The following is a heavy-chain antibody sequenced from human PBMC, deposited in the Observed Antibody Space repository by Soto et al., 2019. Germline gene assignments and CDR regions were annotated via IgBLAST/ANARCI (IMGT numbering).Heavy chain of an antibody. D-gene: IGHD1-26*01. V-gene: IGHV4-61*01. CDR3: ARGVGPYNWFDP. J-gene: IGHJ5*02. CDR2: IYYSGST. CDR1: GGSVSSGSYY. Sequence: QVQLQESRPGLVKPSETLSLTCTVSGGSVSSGSYYWSWIRQPPGKGLEWIGYIYYSGSTNYNPSLKSRVTISVDTSKNQFSLKLRSVTAADTAVYYCARGVGPYNWFDPWGQGTLVTVSS.